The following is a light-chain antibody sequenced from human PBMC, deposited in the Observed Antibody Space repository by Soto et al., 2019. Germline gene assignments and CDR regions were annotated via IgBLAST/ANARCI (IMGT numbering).Light chain of an antibody. J-gene: IGKJ3*01. CDR3: QKYNGAPFT. V-gene: IGKV1-27*01. CDR1: QGIANY. Sequence: DIQMTQSPSSLSASVGDRVTITCRASQGIANYLAWYQQKPGKVPKLLIYAASTLEPGVPSRFSGSGFGTDFILSSSSLQPEDFATYYCQKYNGAPFTFGPGTKVDIK. CDR2: AAS.